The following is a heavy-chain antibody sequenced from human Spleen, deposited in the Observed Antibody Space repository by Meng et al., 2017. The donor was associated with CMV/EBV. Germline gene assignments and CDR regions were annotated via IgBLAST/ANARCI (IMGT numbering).Heavy chain of an antibody. J-gene: IGHJ4*02. CDR1: GFTFSSNG. D-gene: IGHD1-7*01. V-gene: IGHV3-23*01. CDR2: FSGSGGGT. Sequence: CAASGFTFSSNGMSWVRQAPGKGLEWVSAFSGSGGGTYYADSVKGRFTISRDNSKNTLYLQMNSLRADDTAVYYCAKGITGTSPFDYWGQGTLVTVSS. CDR3: AKGITGTSPFDY.